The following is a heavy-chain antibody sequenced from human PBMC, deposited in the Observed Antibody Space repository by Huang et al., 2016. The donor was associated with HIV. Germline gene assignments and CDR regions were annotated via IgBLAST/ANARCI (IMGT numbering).Heavy chain of an antibody. D-gene: IGHD6-13*01. V-gene: IGHV3-30*18. CDR2: ISYDGSNK. CDR3: AKGPMGGDSSSSGYAY. J-gene: IGHJ4*02. Sequence: QVQLVESGGGVVQPGRSLRLSCAASGFTFSSYGMHWVRQAQGKVMEWVEVISYDGSNKYYADSVKGRFTISRDNSKNTLYLQMNSLRAEDTAVYYCAKGPMGGDSSSSGYAYWGQGTLVTVSS. CDR1: GFTFSSYG.